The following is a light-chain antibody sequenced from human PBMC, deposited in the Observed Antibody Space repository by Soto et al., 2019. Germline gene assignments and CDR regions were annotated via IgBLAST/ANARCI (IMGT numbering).Light chain of an antibody. V-gene: IGLV2-14*03. CDR3: TSYTTTGTYV. Sequence: QSALTQPASVSGSPGQSITISCTGASGDLGDYNYVSWYQQHPGKAPKLMIYDVSSRPSGVSDRFSGSKSGNTASLTISGLQADDEADSSCTSYTTTGTYVFATGTKVTVL. CDR1: SGDLGDYNY. CDR2: DVS. J-gene: IGLJ1*01.